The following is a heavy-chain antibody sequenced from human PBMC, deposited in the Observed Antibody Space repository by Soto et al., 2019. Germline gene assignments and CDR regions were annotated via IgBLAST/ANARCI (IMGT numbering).Heavy chain of an antibody. CDR2: ISGSGGST. Sequence: EVQLLESGGGLVQPGGSLRLSCAASGFTFSSYAMSWVRQAPGKGLEWVSAISGSGGSTYYADSVKGRFTISRDNSKNTLYLQMNSLRAEDTAVYYCAKVSYYDFWSGYAPNFDYWGQGTLVTVSS. D-gene: IGHD3-3*01. J-gene: IGHJ4*02. CDR1: GFTFSSYA. V-gene: IGHV3-23*01. CDR3: AKVSYYDFWSGYAPNFDY.